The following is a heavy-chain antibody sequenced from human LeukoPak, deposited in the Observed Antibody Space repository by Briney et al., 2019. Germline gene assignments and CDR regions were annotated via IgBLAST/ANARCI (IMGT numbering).Heavy chain of an antibody. CDR1: GGSISSGSYY. J-gene: IGHJ4*02. V-gene: IGHV4-61*02. CDR2: IYTSGST. D-gene: IGHD5-18*01. Sequence: SETLSLTCTVSGGSISSGSYYWSWIRQPAGKGLEWIGRIYTSGSTNYNPSLKSRVTISVDTSKTQFSLKLSSVTAADTAVYYCARASSYGYRSDYWGQGTLVTVSS. CDR3: ARASSYGYRSDY.